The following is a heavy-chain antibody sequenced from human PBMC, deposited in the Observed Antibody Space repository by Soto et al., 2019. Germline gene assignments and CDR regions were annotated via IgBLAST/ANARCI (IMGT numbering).Heavy chain of an antibody. D-gene: IGHD2-15*01. Sequence: GGSLRLSCAASGFTFSSYSMNWVRQAPGKGLEWVSYISSSSSTIYYADSVKGRFTISRDNGKNSVFLQMNSLRAEDTAVYYCARDIWWSTSDYGMDVWGQGTTVTVSS. J-gene: IGHJ6*02. CDR1: GFTFSSYS. CDR3: ARDIWWSTSDYGMDV. V-gene: IGHV3-48*01. CDR2: ISSSSSTI.